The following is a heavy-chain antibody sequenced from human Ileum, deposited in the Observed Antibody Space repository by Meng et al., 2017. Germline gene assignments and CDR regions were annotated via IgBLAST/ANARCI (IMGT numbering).Heavy chain of an antibody. CDR1: GYTFTSSG. V-gene: IGHV1-18*01. Sequence: QVQLVQSGAEVKKSGASGKVSCKASGYTFTSSGLSWVRQAPGQGLEWMGWISPYNGNTNYAQKVQGRLTVTTDTSTSTAYMELRSLRSADTAVYYCARGDSSNRGFDYWGQGTLVTASS. CDR2: ISPYNGNT. D-gene: IGHD6-19*01. CDR3: ARGDSSNRGFDY. J-gene: IGHJ4*02.